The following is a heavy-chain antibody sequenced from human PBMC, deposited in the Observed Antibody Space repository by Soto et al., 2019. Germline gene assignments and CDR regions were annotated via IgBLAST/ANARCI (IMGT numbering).Heavy chain of an antibody. CDR3: ARQYCSGTSCYWYFDF. J-gene: IGHJ4*02. D-gene: IGHD2-2*01. CDR1: GYQFTDSY. V-gene: IGHV1-2*02. Sequence: QVRLVQSGADVQRPGASMNISCQASGYQFTDSYLHWVRRAPGHGLQWMGMINPDTGSTTYAETFQERVTMTTDKSAGTVFLGLGRLTSDDTATYYCARQYCSGTSCYWYFDFWGQGTFVSVSS. CDR2: INPDTGST.